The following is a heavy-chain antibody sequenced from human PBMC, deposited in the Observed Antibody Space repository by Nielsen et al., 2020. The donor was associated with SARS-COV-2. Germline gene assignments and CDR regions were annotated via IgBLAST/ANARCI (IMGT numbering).Heavy chain of an antibody. Sequence: ASAKLSCKASGYTFTSYGISWMRQAPGQGLEWMGWISAYNGNTNYAQKLQGRVAITTDTSTSTAYMELRSLRSDDMSVYYCAKDTSPLPLCYGELSYCYYGIDIWGQGTTVTVSS. CDR3: AKDTSPLPLCYGELSYCYYGIDI. V-gene: IGHV1-18*03. J-gene: IGHJ6*02. CDR2: ISAYNGNT. CDR1: GYTFTSYG. D-gene: IGHD3-10*01.